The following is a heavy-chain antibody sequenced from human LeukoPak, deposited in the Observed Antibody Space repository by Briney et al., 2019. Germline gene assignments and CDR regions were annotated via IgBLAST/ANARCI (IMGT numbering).Heavy chain of an antibody. J-gene: IGHJ4*02. CDR2: INPNSGGT. CDR1: GYTFTGYY. Sequence: ASVKVSCKASGYTFTGYYIHWVRLAPGQGLEWMGWINPNSGGTSYPQKFQGRVTMTRDTSISTAYMDLSRLRSDDTAVYYCAPTRGSAWYFDYWGQGTLVTVSS. D-gene: IGHD6-19*01. V-gene: IGHV1-2*02. CDR3: APTRGSAWYFDY.